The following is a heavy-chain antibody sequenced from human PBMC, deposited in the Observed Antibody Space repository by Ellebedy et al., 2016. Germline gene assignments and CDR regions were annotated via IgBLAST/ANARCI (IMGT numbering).Heavy chain of an antibody. Sequence: ASVKVSCXASGYTFTNYAMHWVRQAPGQRLEWMGWINAGNGNTKYSQKFLGRVTITWDTSASTVYMDLSRLRSEDTAVYYCARDIPAYVVRGVNIGGRIFDIWGQGTMVTVSS. CDR1: GYTFTNYA. V-gene: IGHV1-3*01. CDR2: INAGNGNT. J-gene: IGHJ3*02. CDR3: ARDIPAYVVRGVNIGGRIFDI. D-gene: IGHD3-10*01.